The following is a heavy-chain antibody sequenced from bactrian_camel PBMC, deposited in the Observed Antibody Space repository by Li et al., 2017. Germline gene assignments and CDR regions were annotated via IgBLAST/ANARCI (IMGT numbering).Heavy chain of an antibody. D-gene: IGHD1*01. CDR1: GNIASSYC. J-gene: IGHJ7*01. Sequence: QLVESGGASVQAGGSLRLSCAASGNIASSYCMGWFRQRPGKRREAVASIDSDGTISYAQSVKGRFTVSHDAKNSVDLQMHSLNSEDTALYYCATETCFFFSSRRRH. CDR2: IDSDGTI. V-gene: IGHV3-2*01.